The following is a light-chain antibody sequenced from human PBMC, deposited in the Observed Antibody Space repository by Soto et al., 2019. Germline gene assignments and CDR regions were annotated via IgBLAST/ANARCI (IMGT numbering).Light chain of an antibody. CDR1: QSISSY. Sequence: DIQMTQSPSSLSASVGDRVTITCRASQSISSYLNWYQQKPGKAPKLLIYAASSLQSAVPSRFSGSGSGTDFTLTISSLQPEDFATYYCQQSYSTPRITFGQGTRLEIK. V-gene: IGKV1-39*01. J-gene: IGKJ5*01. CDR3: QQSYSTPRIT. CDR2: AAS.